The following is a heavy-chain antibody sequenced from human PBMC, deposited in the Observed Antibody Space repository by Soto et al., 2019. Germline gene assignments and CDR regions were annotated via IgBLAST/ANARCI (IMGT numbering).Heavy chain of an antibody. V-gene: IGHV4-34*01. D-gene: IGHD2-15*01. J-gene: IGHJ5*02. CDR3: ARRYCSGGSCYDTNNWFDP. CDR1: GGSFSGYY. CDR2: INHSGST. Sequence: SETLSLTCAVYGGSFSGYYWSWIRQPPGKGLEWIGEINHSGSTNYNPSLKSRVTISVDTSKNQFSLKLSPVTAADTAVYYCARRYCSGGSCYDTNNWFDPWGQGTLVTVSS.